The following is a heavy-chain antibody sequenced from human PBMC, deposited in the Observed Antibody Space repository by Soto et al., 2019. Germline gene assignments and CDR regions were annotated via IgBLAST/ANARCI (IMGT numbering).Heavy chain of an antibody. J-gene: IGHJ4*02. CDR2: IYYSGST. CDR1: GGSITSSSYY. Sequence: SETLSLTCTVSGGSITSSSYYWGWIRQPPGKGLEWIGNIYYSGSTYYNPSLKSRVTISVDTSKNQFSLKLSSVTAADTAVYYCARLGDSSGYYNGGDYWGQGTLVTVS. V-gene: IGHV4-39*01. D-gene: IGHD3-22*01. CDR3: ARLGDSSGYYNGGDY.